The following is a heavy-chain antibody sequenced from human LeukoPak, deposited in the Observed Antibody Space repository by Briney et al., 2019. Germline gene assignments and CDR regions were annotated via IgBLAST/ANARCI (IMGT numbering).Heavy chain of an antibody. Sequence: GGSLRLSCAASGFTFSSYGMYWVRQAPGKGLEWVSVISYVGSNKYYADSVKGRFTISRDNSKNALYLQMNSLRAEDTAVYYCAKDLIPSAGITLGGVNDYWGQGTLVTVSS. CDR2: ISYVGSNK. V-gene: IGHV3-30*18. CDR3: AKDLIPSAGITLGGVNDY. D-gene: IGHD3-16*01. J-gene: IGHJ4*02. CDR1: GFTFSSYG.